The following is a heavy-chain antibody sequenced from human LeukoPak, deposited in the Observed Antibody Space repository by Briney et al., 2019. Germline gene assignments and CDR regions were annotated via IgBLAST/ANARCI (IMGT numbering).Heavy chain of an antibody. D-gene: IGHD1-26*01. Sequence: PSQTLSLTCTVSGGSISSGSYYWSWIRQPAGKGLEWIGRISTSGNTNYNPSVRSRVTISLDTSRNQFSLKLTSVTAADTAMYYCARDLRAGGWFDPWGQGTLVTVSS. V-gene: IGHV4-61*02. CDR2: ISTSGNT. CDR1: GGSISSGSYY. J-gene: IGHJ5*02. CDR3: ARDLRAGGWFDP.